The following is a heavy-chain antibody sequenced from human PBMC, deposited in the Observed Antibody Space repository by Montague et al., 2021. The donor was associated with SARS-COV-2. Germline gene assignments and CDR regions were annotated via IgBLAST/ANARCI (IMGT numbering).Heavy chain of an antibody. V-gene: IGHV4-39*01. CDR1: GGSITVSRYD. D-gene: IGHD1-1*01. J-gene: IGHJ3*02. CDR2: VHYTGTT. CDR3: ARHRANAGSFDI. Sequence: SETLSLTCTVSGGSITVSRYDWGWIRQPPGKGLERIGSVHYTGTTSYNESLKGRLTISVDTSENQFSLRMTSVTASDTAVYYCARHRANAGSFDIWGHGTLVTVSP.